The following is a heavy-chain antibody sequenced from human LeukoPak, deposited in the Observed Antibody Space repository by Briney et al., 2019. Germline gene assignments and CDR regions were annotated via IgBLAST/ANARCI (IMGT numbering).Heavy chain of an antibody. V-gene: IGHV3-21*01. CDR2: ISSSSRYI. CDR3: ARAPAHYYDSSDHYYVGESYFDY. D-gene: IGHD3-22*01. Sequence: PGGSLRLSCAASGFTFSHAWMNWVRQAPGKGLEWVSSISSSSRYIYYADSVKGRFTISRDNAKNSLYLQMNSLRAEDTAVYYCARAPAHYYDSSDHYYVGESYFDYWGQGTLVTVSS. J-gene: IGHJ4*02. CDR1: GFTFSHAW.